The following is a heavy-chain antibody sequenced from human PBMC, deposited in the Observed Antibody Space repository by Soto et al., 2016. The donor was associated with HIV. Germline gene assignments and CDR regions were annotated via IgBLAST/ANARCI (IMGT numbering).Heavy chain of an antibody. CDR2: ISGSGRST. Sequence: EVQLLESGGGLVQPGKSLRLSCAASRFTFDSYAMSWVRQASGKGLEWVSAISGSGRSTEYAESVKGRFIISRDNSKNTVDLQMNSLRAEDTAVYYCARGSVFTIYGAVTTAQWGQGTLVTVSS. V-gene: IGHV3-23*01. CDR1: RFTFDSYA. D-gene: IGHD3-3*01. CDR3: ARGSVFTIYGAVTTAQ. J-gene: IGHJ4*02.